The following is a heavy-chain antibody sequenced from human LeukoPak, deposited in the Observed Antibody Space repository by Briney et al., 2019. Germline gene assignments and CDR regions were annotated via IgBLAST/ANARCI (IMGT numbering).Heavy chain of an antibody. Sequence: PSETLPLTCTVSGGSISSSSYYWGWIRQPPGKGLEWIGSIYYSGSTYYNPSLKSRVTISVDTSKNQFSLKLSSVTAADTAVYYCARRCIKPGTSYYFGYWGQGTLVTVSS. J-gene: IGHJ4*02. CDR2: IYYSGST. CDR1: GGSISSSSYY. V-gene: IGHV4-39*07. CDR3: ARRCIKPGTSYYFGY. D-gene: IGHD2-8*01.